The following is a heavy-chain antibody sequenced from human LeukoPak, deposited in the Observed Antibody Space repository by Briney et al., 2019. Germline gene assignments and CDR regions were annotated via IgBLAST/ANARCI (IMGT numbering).Heavy chain of an antibody. D-gene: IGHD6-13*01. CDR3: ARSYPGIAAAGTVYFDY. J-gene: IGHJ4*02. Sequence: GASVKVSCKASGGTFSSYAISWVRQAPGQGLEWMGGIIPIFGTANYAQKFQGRVTITTDESTSTAYMELSSLRSEDTAVYYCARSYPGIAAAGTVYFDYWGQGTLVTVYS. CDR1: GGTFSSYA. CDR2: IIPIFGTA. V-gene: IGHV1-69*05.